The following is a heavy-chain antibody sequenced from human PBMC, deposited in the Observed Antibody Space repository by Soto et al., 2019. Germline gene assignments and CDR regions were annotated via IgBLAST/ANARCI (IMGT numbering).Heavy chain of an antibody. J-gene: IGHJ5*02. D-gene: IGHD3-10*01. CDR1: GFSLSTSGVA. CDR2: IYCDDDT. CDR3: AHSSNLSHDGSGSYSGFFDP. Sequence: QITFKESGPTLVKPTQTLTLTCTFSGFSLSTSGVAVGWIRQPTGKALECLALIYCDDDTSYSPSLKSRLTITKDTSKNQVVSTPTNMDPVDPATYYSAHSSNLSHDGSGSYSGFFDPWGQGTLVTVYS. V-gene: IGHV2-5*02.